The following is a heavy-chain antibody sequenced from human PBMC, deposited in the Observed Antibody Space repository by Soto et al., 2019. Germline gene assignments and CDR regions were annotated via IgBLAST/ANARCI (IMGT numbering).Heavy chain of an antibody. CDR2: FDREDGET. J-gene: IGHJ4*02. Sequence: ASVKVSCKVSGYFLTALSIHWVRQARGKGLEWMGGFDREDGETIYAQKFQGRVTMTEDTSTDSAYMELSSLTSEDTAIYYCAHGEGIVKSIVYFDSWGQGTLVTVSS. V-gene: IGHV1-24*01. D-gene: IGHD1-26*01. CDR1: GYFLTALS. CDR3: AHGEGIVKSIVYFDS.